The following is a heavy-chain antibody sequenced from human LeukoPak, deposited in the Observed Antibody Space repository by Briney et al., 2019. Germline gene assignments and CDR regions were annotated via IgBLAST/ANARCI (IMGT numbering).Heavy chain of an antibody. J-gene: IGHJ4*02. Sequence: GGSLRLSCAASGFTFDDYAMHWVRQAPGKGLEWVSGISWNSGSIGYADSVKGRFTISRDNAKNSLYLQMNSLRAEDTALYYCAKDIGTADNGGFDYWGQETLVTVSS. CDR2: ISWNSGSI. CDR1: GFTFDDYA. D-gene: IGHD6-13*01. CDR3: AKDIGTADNGGFDY. V-gene: IGHV3-9*01.